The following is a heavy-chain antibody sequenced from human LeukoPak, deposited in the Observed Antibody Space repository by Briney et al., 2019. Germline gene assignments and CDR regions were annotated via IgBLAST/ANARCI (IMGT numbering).Heavy chain of an antibody. CDR1: GFSFSSFA. J-gene: IGHJ4*02. CDR3: ATRSTWGNY. V-gene: IGHV3-30*03. Sequence: GGSLRLSCAASGFSFSSFAMHWVRQAPGKGLEWVAVISYDGNNKYYADSVKGRFTISRDNSKNTLYLQMNSLRAEDTAVYYCATRSTWGNYWGQGTLVTVSS. D-gene: IGHD6-13*01. CDR2: ISYDGNNK.